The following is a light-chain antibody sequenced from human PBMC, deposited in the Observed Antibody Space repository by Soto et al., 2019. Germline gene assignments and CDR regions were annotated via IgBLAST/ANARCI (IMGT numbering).Light chain of an antibody. CDR1: QTVGSY. V-gene: IGKV3-11*01. CDR3: QQRSNWPPV. Sequence: EIVLTQSPAALSLSPGESAILSCRASQTVGSYLTWYRQKPGQPPSLLIYDATHRATGVPARFTGSGSATEFTLTISNLEPGDFGVYYCQQRSNWPPVFGGGTKVDIK. CDR2: DAT. J-gene: IGKJ4*01.